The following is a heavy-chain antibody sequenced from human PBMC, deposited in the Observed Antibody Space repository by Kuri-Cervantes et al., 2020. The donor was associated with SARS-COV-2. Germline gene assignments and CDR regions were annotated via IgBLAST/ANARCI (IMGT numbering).Heavy chain of an antibody. CDR3: ARPVQLERHGFDY. D-gene: IGHD1-1*01. CDR2: IIPIFGTA. CDR1: GGTFSSYA. Sequence: SVKVSCKASGGTFSSYAISWVRQAPGQGLEWMGGIIPIFGTANYAQKFQGRVTITADKSTSTAYMELSSLRSEDTAVYYCARPVQLERHGFDYWGQGTLVTVSS. J-gene: IGHJ4*02. V-gene: IGHV1-69*06.